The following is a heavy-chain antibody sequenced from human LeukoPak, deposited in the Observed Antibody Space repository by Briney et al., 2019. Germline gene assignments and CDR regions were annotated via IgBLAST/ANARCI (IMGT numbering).Heavy chain of an antibody. CDR2: ISNDGSNK. V-gene: IGHV3-30-3*01. CDR1: GFTFSSYA. J-gene: IGHJ4*02. CDR3: ARDIWGGSTTVNEGYYFDY. D-gene: IGHD4-17*01. Sequence: PGGSLRLSCAASGFTFSSYAIHWVRQAPGKGLEWVAVISNDGSNKYYADSVKGRITISTEKSKNTLYLKMNSLRAEDTAVYYCARDIWGGSTTVNEGYYFDYWGQGTLVTVSS.